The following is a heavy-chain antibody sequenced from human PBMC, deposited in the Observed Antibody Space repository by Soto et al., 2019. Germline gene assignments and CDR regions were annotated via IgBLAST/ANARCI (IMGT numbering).Heavy chain of an antibody. D-gene: IGHD2-21*02. CDR1: GFSFSGST. Sequence: EVHVVESGGGVVQPGGSLRLSCEASGFSFSGSTMHWVRQSAGKGLEWLGRIRGKGKTVATVYAASVKGRFTMSKDDSENLVYLEMTSLTSDDTATYYCTRQGPRRLPGLFYSYAMAVWGQGTTVTVSS. CDR2: IRGKGKTVAT. J-gene: IGHJ6*02. V-gene: IGHV3-73*02. CDR3: TRQGPRRLPGLFYSYAMAV.